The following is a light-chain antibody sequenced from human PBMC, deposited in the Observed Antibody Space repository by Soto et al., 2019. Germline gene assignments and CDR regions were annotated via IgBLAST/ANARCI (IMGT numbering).Light chain of an antibody. Sequence: ESVLTQSPGTLSLSPGERATLSFSSSQSVSSNLAWYQQKPGQAPRLPIYGASTRATGIPARFSGSGSGTEFTLTISSLQSEDFAVYYCQQYNNWPPITFGQGTRLEIK. V-gene: IGKV3-15*01. CDR3: QQYNNWPPIT. J-gene: IGKJ5*01. CDR2: GAS. CDR1: QSVSSN.